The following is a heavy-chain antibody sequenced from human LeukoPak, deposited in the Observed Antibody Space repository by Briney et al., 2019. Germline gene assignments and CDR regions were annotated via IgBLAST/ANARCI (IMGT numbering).Heavy chain of an antibody. CDR1: GDSISSGGYS. Sequence: SETLSLTCAVSGDSISSGGYSWSWIRQPPGKGLEWIGNIYHSGSTYYNPSLKSRVTISVDGSKNQFSLKLSSVTAADTAVYYCARDRTESISDSSSWYRDPTGYWYFDLWGRGTLVTVSS. CDR2: IYHSGST. D-gene: IGHD6-13*01. CDR3: ARDRTESISDSSSWYRDPTGYWYFDL. J-gene: IGHJ2*01. V-gene: IGHV4-30-2*01.